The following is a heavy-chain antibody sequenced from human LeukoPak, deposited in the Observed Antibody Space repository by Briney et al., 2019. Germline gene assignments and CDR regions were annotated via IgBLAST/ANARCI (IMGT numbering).Heavy chain of an antibody. Sequence: DPSETLSLTCTVSGYSISSGGYYWSWIRQPPGKGLEWIGYIYHGGSTYYNPSLKSRVTMSIDTSKNQFSLRLSSVTAADTAFYFCARERGYCRSSSCPEVYWGQGALVTVSS. J-gene: IGHJ4*02. CDR3: ARERGYCRSSSCPEVY. V-gene: IGHV4-30-2*01. D-gene: IGHD2-2*01. CDR2: IYHGGST. CDR1: GYSISSGGYY.